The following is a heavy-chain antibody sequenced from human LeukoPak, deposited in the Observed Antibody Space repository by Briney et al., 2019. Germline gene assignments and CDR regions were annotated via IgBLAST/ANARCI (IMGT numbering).Heavy chain of an antibody. Sequence: ASVKVSCKASGYTFTSYGISWVRQAPGQGLEWMGWISAYNGNTNYAQKLQGRVTMTTDTSTSTAYMELSSLRSEDTAVYYCAREACSSTSCYLYWFDPWGQGTLVTVSS. V-gene: IGHV1-18*01. CDR1: GYTFTSYG. D-gene: IGHD2-2*01. CDR3: AREACSSTSCYLYWFDP. CDR2: ISAYNGNT. J-gene: IGHJ5*02.